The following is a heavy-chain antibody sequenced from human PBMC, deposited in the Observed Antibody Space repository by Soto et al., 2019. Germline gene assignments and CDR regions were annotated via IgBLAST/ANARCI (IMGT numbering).Heavy chain of an antibody. CDR1: GGSFSGYY. D-gene: IGHD2-15*01. J-gene: IGHJ3*02. CDR2: IYYSGST. CDR3: ARGYDERGGLDAFDI. Sequence: PSETLSLTCSVYGGSFSGYYWSWIRQPPGKGLEWIGYIYYSGSTNYNPSLKSRVTISVDTSKNQFSLKLSSVTAADTAVYYCARGYDERGGLDAFDIWGQGTMVTVSS. V-gene: IGHV4-59*01.